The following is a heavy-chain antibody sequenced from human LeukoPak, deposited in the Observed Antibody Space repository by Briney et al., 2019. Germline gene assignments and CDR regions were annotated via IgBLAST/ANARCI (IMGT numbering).Heavy chain of an antibody. Sequence: SETLSLTCTVSGYSMSSGYYWGWIRQPPERGLEWIGSMYHTGSTYYNPSLKSRVTISVDTSKNQFYLKLSSVTAADTAVYYCAKGVGSSRPYYFDYWGQGTLVTVSS. D-gene: IGHD6-13*01. V-gene: IGHV4-38-2*02. J-gene: IGHJ4*02. CDR1: GYSMSSGYY. CDR2: MYHTGST. CDR3: AKGVGSSRPYYFDY.